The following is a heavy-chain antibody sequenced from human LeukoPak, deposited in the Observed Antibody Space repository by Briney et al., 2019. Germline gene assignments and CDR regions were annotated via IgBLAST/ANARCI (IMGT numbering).Heavy chain of an antibody. CDR2: INHSGST. CDR1: GGSFSGYY. CDR3: ARGSLDIVVVPANWFDP. J-gene: IGHJ5*02. D-gene: IGHD2-2*03. Sequence: SETLSLTCAVYGGSFSGYYWSWIRQPPGKGLEWIGEINHSGSTNYNPSLKSRVTISVDTSKNQFALKLSSDTAADTAVYYCARGSLDIVVVPANWFDPWGQGTLVTVSS. V-gene: IGHV4-34*01.